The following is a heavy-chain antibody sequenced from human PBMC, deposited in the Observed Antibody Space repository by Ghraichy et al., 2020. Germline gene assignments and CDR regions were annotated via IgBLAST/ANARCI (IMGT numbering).Heavy chain of an antibody. CDR2: IYHSGST. J-gene: IGHJ6*03. CDR3: ARAEYYDSSGYYLYYYYYMDV. D-gene: IGHD3-22*01. CDR1: GGSISSSNW. Sequence: SETLSLTCAVSGGSISSSNWWSWVRQPPGKGLEWIGEIYHSGSTNYNPSLKSRVTISVDKSKNQFSLKLSSVTAADTAVYYCARAEYYDSSGYYLYYYYYMDVWGKGTTVTVSS. V-gene: IGHV4-4*02.